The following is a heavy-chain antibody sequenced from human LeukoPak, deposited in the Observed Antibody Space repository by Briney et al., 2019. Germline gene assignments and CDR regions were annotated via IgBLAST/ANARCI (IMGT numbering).Heavy chain of an antibody. CDR3: ARAAAVAGYDY. D-gene: IGHD6-19*01. V-gene: IGHV1-46*01. Sequence: ASVKVPCKASGYTFTSYYMHWVRQAPGQGLEWMGIINPSGGSTSYAQKFQGRVTMTRDTSTSTVYMELSSLRSEDTAVYYCARAAAVAGYDYWGQGTLVTVSS. CDR1: GYTFTSYY. J-gene: IGHJ4*02. CDR2: INPSGGST.